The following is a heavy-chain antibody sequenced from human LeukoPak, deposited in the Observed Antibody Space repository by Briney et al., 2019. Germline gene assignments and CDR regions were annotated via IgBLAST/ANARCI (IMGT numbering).Heavy chain of an antibody. CDR2: IYPGDSDT. D-gene: IGHD2-8*01. Sequence: GESLKISCQGSGYSFTNYWIGWVRQMPGKGLEWMGIIYPGDSDTRYSPSFQGQVTFSADKSISTVYLQWSSLRASDTAIYYCAGLHATPPFYYFDYWGQGTLVTVSS. CDR3: AGLHATPPFYYFDY. CDR1: GYSFTNYW. V-gene: IGHV5-51*01. J-gene: IGHJ4*02.